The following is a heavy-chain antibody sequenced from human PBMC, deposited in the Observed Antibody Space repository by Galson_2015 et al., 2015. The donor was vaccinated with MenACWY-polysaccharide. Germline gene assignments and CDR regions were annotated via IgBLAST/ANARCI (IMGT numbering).Heavy chain of an antibody. V-gene: IGHV3-33*01. D-gene: IGHD2-2*01. CDR2: IQYDGSNK. J-gene: IGHJ3*01. CDR1: GSRFSNSG. CDR3: AREGSRIVFHAFDF. Sequence: SLRLSCAASGSRFSNSGMHWVRQAPGKGLEWVAVIQYDGSNKVYADSVKGRFAISRDNSKNTVVLEMNTLGVEDTAVYYCAREGSRIVFHAFDFWGQGTMVTVSS.